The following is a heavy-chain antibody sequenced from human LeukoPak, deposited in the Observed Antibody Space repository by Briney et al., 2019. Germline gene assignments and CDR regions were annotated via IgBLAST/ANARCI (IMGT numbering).Heavy chain of an antibody. CDR2: IWYDGCNK. Sequence: GGSLRLSCAASGFTFSSYGMHWVRQAPGKGLEWVAVIWYDGCNKYYADSVKGRFTISRDNSKNTLYLQMNSLRAEDTAVYYCAREEVVTAIGAFDIWGQGTMVTVSS. CDR1: GFTFSSYG. D-gene: IGHD2-21*02. J-gene: IGHJ3*02. V-gene: IGHV3-33*01. CDR3: AREEVVTAIGAFDI.